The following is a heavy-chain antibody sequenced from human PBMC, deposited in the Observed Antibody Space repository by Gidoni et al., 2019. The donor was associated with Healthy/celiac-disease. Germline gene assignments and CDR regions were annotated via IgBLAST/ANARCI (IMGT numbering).Heavy chain of an antibody. D-gene: IGHD3-10*01. CDR1: GGSFSGYY. Sequence: QVPLQQWGAGLLKPSETLSLTCAVYGGSFSGYYCSWIRQPPGKGLAWIGESNHSGSTNYNPSLKSRVTISVDTSKNQFSLKLSSVTAADTAVYYCARVQKRITMVRGVTRLNWFDPWGQGTLVTVSS. J-gene: IGHJ5*02. CDR3: ARVQKRITMVRGVTRLNWFDP. CDR2: SNHSGST. V-gene: IGHV4-34*02.